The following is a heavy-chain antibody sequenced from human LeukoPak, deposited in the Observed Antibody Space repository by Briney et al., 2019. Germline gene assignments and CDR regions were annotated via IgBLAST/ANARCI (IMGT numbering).Heavy chain of an antibody. CDR2: INSDSSYI. Sequence: GGSLRLSCAASGFTFSSYSMNWVRQAPGKGLEWVSSINSDSSYIYYADSVKGRFTISRDNSRNTVLLQMNSLTAEDTAVYYCGRDLNWGAFDIRGLGAMVTVSS. V-gene: IGHV3-21*04. CDR3: GRDLNWGAFDI. J-gene: IGHJ3*02. CDR1: GFTFSSYS. D-gene: IGHD7-27*01.